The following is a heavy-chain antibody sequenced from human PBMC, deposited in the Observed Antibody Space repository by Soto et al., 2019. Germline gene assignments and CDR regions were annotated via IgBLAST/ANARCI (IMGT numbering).Heavy chain of an antibody. CDR2: ISGSGGNT. J-gene: IGHJ4*02. CDR3: AKDRTTLVRGVVDYDY. Sequence: GGSLRLSCAASGFTFSNYAISWVRQAPEKGLEWVSAISGSGGNTYYADSVKGRFSISRDNSKNTVFLQMNTLRSEDTAIYYCAKDRTTLVRGVVDYDYWGQGTLVTVSS. CDR1: GFTFSNYA. V-gene: IGHV3-23*01. D-gene: IGHD3-10*01.